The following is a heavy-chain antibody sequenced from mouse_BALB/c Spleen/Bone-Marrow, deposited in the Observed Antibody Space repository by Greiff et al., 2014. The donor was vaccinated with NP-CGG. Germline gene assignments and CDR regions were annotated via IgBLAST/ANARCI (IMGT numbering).Heavy chain of an antibody. V-gene: IGHV1-80*01. CDR2: IYPGDGDT. J-gene: IGHJ4*01. CDR1: GYAFSSYW. CDR3: ARGVPMDY. Sequence: LQESGAELVRPGSSVKISCKASGYAFSSYWMNWVKRRPGQGLEWIGQIYPGDGDTNYNGKFKGKATLTADKSSSTAYMQLSSLTSEDSAVYFCARGVPMDYWGQGTSVTVSS.